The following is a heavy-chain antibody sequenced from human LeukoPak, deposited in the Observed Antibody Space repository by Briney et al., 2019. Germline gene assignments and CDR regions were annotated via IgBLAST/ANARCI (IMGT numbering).Heavy chain of an antibody. CDR2: VWFDGTNE. Sequence: GGSLRLSCAASGFIFRSYAMHWVRQAPGKGLEWVAFVWFDGTNEKYADSVKGRFTISRDNSKNTLYLQMNSLRAEDTAVYYCAKEDNSGTRGGFDYWGQGTLVTVSS. CDR1: GFIFRSYA. V-gene: IGHV3-30*02. CDR3: AKEDNSGTRGGFDY. J-gene: IGHJ4*02. D-gene: IGHD1-26*01.